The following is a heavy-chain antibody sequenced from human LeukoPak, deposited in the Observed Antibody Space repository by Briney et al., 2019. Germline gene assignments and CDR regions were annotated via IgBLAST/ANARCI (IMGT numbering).Heavy chain of an antibody. D-gene: IGHD6-6*01. V-gene: IGHV3-21*01. J-gene: IGHJ5*02. CDR1: GFTFNSYS. CDR2: ISISSSST. CDR3: ARGREGVAARWWVEEPRWYFFDP. Sequence: GGSLRLSCAASGFTFNSYSMNWVRQAPGKGLEWVSSISISSSSTYYADSVKGRFTISRDNAMNSLYLQMNSLRVEDTAVYYCARGREGVAARWWVEEPRWYFFDPWGQGTLVTVSS.